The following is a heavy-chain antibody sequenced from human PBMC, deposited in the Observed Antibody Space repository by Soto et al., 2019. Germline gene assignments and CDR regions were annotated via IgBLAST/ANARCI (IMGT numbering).Heavy chain of an antibody. CDR2: ISGSGGTT. CDR3: AKFLVETGSNSGWPWSFHY. D-gene: IGHD6-25*01. CDR1: GFTFSNYA. Sequence: EVQLLESGGGLVQPGRSLRLSCAASGFTFSNYAMSWVRQAPGQGLDWVSAISGSGGTTYYADSVKGRFTISRDNSKNTLFLQMNSLRDEDAAVYYCAKFLVETGSNSGWPWSFHYWGQGTLVTVSS. V-gene: IGHV3-23*01. J-gene: IGHJ4*02.